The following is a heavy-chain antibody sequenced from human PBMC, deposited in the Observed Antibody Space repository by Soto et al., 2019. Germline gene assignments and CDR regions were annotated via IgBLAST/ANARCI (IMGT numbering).Heavy chain of an antibody. V-gene: IGHV1-46*03. CDR2: INPSGGST. Sequence: QVQLVQSGAEVKKPGASVKVSCKASGYTFTSYYMHWVRQAPGQGLEWMGIINPSGGSTSYAQKFQGRVTMTRDMSTSTVYMELSSLRSEDTAVYYCARDLAAVAGNTPYYYYYYMDVWGKGTTVTVSS. CDR1: GYTFTSYY. D-gene: IGHD6-19*01. J-gene: IGHJ6*03. CDR3: ARDLAAVAGNTPYYYYYYMDV.